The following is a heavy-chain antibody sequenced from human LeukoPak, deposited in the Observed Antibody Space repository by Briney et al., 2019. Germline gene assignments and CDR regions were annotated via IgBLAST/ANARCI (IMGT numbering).Heavy chain of an antibody. CDR3: ARAKASDAFDI. CDR2: IFYSGST. CDR1: DGSISSGDYF. Sequence: PSETLSLTCSVSDGSISSGDYFWTWIRQHPGTGLEWIGYIFYSGSTYYNPSLKSRVTISVDTSKNQFSLKVRSVTAADTAVYYCARAKASDAFDIWGQGTMVTVSS. J-gene: IGHJ3*02. V-gene: IGHV4-31*03.